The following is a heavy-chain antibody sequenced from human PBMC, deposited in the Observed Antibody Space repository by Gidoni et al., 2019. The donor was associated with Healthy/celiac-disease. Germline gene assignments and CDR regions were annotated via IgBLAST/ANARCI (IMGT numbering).Heavy chain of an antibody. CDR3: AASIGVVAAKFDY. CDR2: INHSGST. V-gene: IGHV4-34*01. CDR1: GGSFSGYY. J-gene: IGHJ4*02. Sequence: QVQLQQWGAGLLKPSETLSLTCAVYGGSFSGYYWSWIRQPPGKGLEWIGEINHSGSTNYNPSLKSRVTISVDTSKNQFSLKLSSVTAADTAVYYCAASIGVVAAKFDYWGQGTLVTVSS. D-gene: IGHD2-15*01.